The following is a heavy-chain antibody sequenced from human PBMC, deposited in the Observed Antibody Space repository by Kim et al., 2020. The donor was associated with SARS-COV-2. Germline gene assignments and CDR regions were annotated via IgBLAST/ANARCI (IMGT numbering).Heavy chain of an antibody. J-gene: IGHJ4*02. CDR1: GGSISNYY. Sequence: ETLSLTCTVSGGSISNYYWSWIRQPPGKGLEWIGYIYYSGSTNYNPSLKSRVTISVDTSKNQFSLKLSSVTAADTAVHYCSRGFDYWGQGTLVTGSS. V-gene: IGHV4-59*13. CDR3: SRGFDY. CDR2: IYYSGST.